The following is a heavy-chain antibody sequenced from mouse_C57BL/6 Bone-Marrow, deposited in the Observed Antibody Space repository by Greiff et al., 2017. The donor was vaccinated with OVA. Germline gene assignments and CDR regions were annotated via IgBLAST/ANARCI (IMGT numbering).Heavy chain of an antibody. CDR1: GFTFSSYA. V-gene: IGHV5-9-1*02. J-gene: IGHJ4*01. D-gene: IGHD2-1*01. Sequence: EVKLMESGEGLVKPGGSMKLSCAASGFTFSSYAMSWVRQTPEKRLEWVAYISSGGDYIYYADTVKGRFTISRDNARNTLYLQMSSLKSEDTAMYYCTRLLDAMDYWGQGTSVTVSS. CDR2: ISSGGDYI. CDR3: TRLLDAMDY.